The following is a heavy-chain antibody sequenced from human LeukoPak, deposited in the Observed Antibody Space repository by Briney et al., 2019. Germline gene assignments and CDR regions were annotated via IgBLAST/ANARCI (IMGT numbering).Heavy chain of an antibody. CDR1: GFTFSSYG. D-gene: IGHD4/OR15-4a*01. CDR3: AKGGLLFDP. V-gene: IGHV3-30*18. J-gene: IGHJ5*02. CDR2: ISYDGSNK. Sequence: PRRSLRLSCAASGFTFSSYGMHWVRQAPGKGLEWVAVISYDGSNKYYADSVKGRFTISRDNSKNTLYLQMNSLRAEDTAVYYCAKGGLLFDPWGQGTLVTVSS.